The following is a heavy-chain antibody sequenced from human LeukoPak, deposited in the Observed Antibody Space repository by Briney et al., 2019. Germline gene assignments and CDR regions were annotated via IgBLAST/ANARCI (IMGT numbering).Heavy chain of an antibody. J-gene: IGHJ4*02. CDR2: INPSGGST. V-gene: IGHV1-46*01. CDR3: ARDGVPAASYYFDY. D-gene: IGHD2-2*01. CDR1: GYTFTSYY. Sequence: GASVKVSCKASGYTFTSYYMHWVRQAPGQGLEWMGIINPSGGSTSYTQKFQGRVTMTRDTSTSTVYMELSRLRSEDTAVYYCARDGVPAASYYFDYWGQGTLSPSPQ.